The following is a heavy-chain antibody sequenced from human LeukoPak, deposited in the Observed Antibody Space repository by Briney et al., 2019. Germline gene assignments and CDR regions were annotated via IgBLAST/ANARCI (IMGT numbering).Heavy chain of an antibody. CDR3: ARETTLTGYSSGLGFNY. J-gene: IGHJ4*02. V-gene: IGHV4-30-2*01. CDR1: GGSISSGGYS. Sequence: SQTLSLTCAVSGGSISSGGYSWSWIRQPPGKGLEWIGYIYHSGSTYYNPSLKSRVTMSVDSSKNQFSLKLTSVTAADTAVYYCARETTLTGYSSGLGFNYWGQGTLVTVS. D-gene: IGHD6-19*01. CDR2: IYHSGST.